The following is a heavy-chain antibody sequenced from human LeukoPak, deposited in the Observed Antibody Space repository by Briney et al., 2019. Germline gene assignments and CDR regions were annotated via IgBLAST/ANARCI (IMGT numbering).Heavy chain of an antibody. Sequence: GALRLSCVASGFTVSSNYMSWVRQAPGKGLEWVSAISGSGGSTYYADSVKGRFTISRDNSKNTLYLQMNSLRAEDTAVYYCAKDGGAYFDYWGQGTLVTVSS. D-gene: IGHD3-16*01. CDR1: GFTVSSNY. J-gene: IGHJ4*02. V-gene: IGHV3-23*01. CDR3: AKDGGAYFDY. CDR2: ISGSGGST.